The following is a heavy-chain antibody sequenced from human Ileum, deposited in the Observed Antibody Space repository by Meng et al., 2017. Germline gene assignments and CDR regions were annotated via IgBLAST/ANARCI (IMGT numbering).Heavy chain of an antibody. D-gene: IGHD3-16*01. CDR2: TQSKADGGTT. Sequence: EVGLVVSGVCCVMSGRSLSLCCAASGFTFSDRWMTWVREDPGEWLEYIGDTQSKADGGTTDYAATVKVRFTISRDDSKSTLYLQTNSLKTEDTAVYYCTTFYAGYWGQGTLVTVSS. V-gene: IGHV3-15*01. CDR3: TTFYAGY. CDR1: GFTFSDRW. J-gene: IGHJ4*02.